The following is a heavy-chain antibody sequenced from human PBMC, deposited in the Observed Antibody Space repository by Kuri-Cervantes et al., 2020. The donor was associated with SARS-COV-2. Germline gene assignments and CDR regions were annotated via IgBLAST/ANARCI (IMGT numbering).Heavy chain of an antibody. J-gene: IGHJ6*03. CDR1: GFTFDDYA. CDR2: ISWNSGSI. V-gene: IGHV3-9*03. CDR3: ATSPPYYYYYMDV. Sequence: SLKISCAASGFTFDDYAMHWVRQAPGKGLEWVSGISWNSGSIGYADSVKGRFTISRDNAKNSLYLQMNSLRAEDMALYYCATSPPYYYYYMDVWGKGTTVTVSS.